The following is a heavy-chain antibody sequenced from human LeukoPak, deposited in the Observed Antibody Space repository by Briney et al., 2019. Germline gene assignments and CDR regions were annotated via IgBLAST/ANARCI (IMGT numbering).Heavy chain of an antibody. Sequence: GGSLRLSCTASGFTFTSYSMNWVRQAPGKGLEWVSYISSASGTIYYADSVKGRFTISRDNANNSLYLQMNSLRAEDTAVYYCARRTPGYCSGGSCYGFQHWGQGTLVTVSS. D-gene: IGHD2-15*01. J-gene: IGHJ1*01. V-gene: IGHV3-48*04. CDR3: ARRTPGYCSGGSCYGFQH. CDR2: ISSASGTI. CDR1: GFTFTSYS.